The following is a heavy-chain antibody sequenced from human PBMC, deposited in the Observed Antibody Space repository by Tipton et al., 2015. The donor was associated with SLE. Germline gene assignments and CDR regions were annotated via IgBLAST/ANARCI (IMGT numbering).Heavy chain of an antibody. CDR2: IYYSGDT. CDR3: ARRLLEVAGPDFFDS. J-gene: IGHJ4*02. Sequence: TLSLTCTVSGGSISSSSYYWGWIRQPPGKGLEWIGSIYYSGDTYYNPSLQSRVTISVDTSKNQFSLKMRSVTAADTAVYYCARRLLEVAGPDFFDSWGQGTLVTVSS. D-gene: IGHD3-3*01. CDR1: GGSISSSSYY. V-gene: IGHV4-39*01.